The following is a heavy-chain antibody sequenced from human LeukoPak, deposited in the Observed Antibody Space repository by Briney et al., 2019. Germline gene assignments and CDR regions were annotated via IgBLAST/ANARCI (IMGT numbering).Heavy chain of an antibody. V-gene: IGHV3-23*01. CDR3: VRDSEGSFDY. CDR1: GFTFGTFD. Sequence: GGSLRLSCAASGFTFGTFDMSWVRQAPGKGLEWFSTLACLDASCTEYYSDSVKGRFTISRDKSKSTLSLQVNSLRVEDTAMYYCVRDSEGSFDYWGQGTLVTVSS. CDR2: LACLDASCTE. J-gene: IGHJ4*02. D-gene: IGHD3-10*01.